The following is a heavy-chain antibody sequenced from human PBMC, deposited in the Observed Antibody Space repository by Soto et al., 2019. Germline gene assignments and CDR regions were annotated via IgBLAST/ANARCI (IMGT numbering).Heavy chain of an antibody. D-gene: IGHD3-22*01. CDR3: ARLDSSGYYYGYYFDY. Sequence: TLSLTCTVSGGSVSSGCYYWSWIRQHPGKGVEWIGYIYYSGSTYYNPSLKSRVNISVDTSKNQFSLKLSSVTPAETAVYYCARLDSSGYYYGYYFDYWGQGTLVTVS. CDR1: GGSVSSGCYY. V-gene: IGHV4-31*03. J-gene: IGHJ4*02. CDR2: IYYSGST.